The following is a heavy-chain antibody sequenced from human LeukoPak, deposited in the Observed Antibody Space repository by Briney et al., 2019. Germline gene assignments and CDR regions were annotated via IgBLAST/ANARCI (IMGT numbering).Heavy chain of an antibody. J-gene: IGHJ6*02. CDR3: AKGGV. CDR1: GFTFSSYA. CDR2: IGNSGDRT. V-gene: IGHV3-23*01. Sequence: GGSLRLSCAASGFTFSSYAMSWVRQAPGKGPEWVSGIGNSGDRTFYADSVKGRFTISRDNSKNTLYLQMNSQRVEDTALYYCAKGGVWGQGIAVTVSS.